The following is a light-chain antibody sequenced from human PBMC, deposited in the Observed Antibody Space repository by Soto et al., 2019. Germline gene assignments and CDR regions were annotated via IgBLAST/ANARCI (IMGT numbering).Light chain of an antibody. Sequence: EIVLTQSPGTLSLSPRERATLSCRASQSVNDNYLAWYQHKPGQAPRLLIYGASSRAPGIPDRFSGSGSGTEFTLTISRLEPEDFAFYYSQQNAAPPRTFGQGTQVEVK. CDR2: GAS. V-gene: IGKV3-20*01. J-gene: IGKJ1*01. CDR3: QQNAAPPRT. CDR1: QSVNDNY.